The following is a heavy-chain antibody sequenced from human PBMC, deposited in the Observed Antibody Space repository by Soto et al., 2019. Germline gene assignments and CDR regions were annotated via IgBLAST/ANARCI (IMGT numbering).Heavy chain of an antibody. CDR3: ARVVVPAATGRWFDP. J-gene: IGHJ5*02. D-gene: IGHD2-2*01. CDR2: IYHSGST. CDR1: GYSISSGYY. V-gene: IGHV4-38-2*01. Sequence: SETLSLTXAVSGYSISSGYYWGWIRQPPGKGLEWIGSIYHSGSTYYNPSLKSRVTISVDTSKNQFSLKLSSMTTADTAVYYCARVVVPAATGRWFDPWGQGTLVTVSS.